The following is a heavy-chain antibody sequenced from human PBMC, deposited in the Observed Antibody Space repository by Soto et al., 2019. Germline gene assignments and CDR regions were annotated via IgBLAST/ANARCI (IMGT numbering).Heavy chain of an antibody. CDR2: FSGSSGNT. J-gene: IGHJ4*02. CDR1: GFSISTYG. CDR3: ARWNGYGDS. D-gene: IGHD1-1*01. V-gene: IGHV3-23*01. Sequence: GGSLRLSCAASGFSISTYGVTWVRQAPGKGLEWVSGFSGSSGNTYYADSVKGRSTISRDNSKNTVYLQMNSLRAEDTAVYYCARWNGYGDSWGQGTLVTVSS.